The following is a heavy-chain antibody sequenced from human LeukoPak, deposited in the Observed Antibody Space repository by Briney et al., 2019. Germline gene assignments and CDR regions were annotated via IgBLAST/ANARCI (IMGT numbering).Heavy chain of an antibody. D-gene: IGHD3-3*01. Sequence: ASVKVSCKASGYTFTSYYMHWVRQAPGQGLEWMGWINPNSGGTNYAQKFQGRVTMTRDTSISTAYMELSRLRSDDTAVYYCASGYDFWSGYYPDGMDVWGQGTTVTVSS. J-gene: IGHJ6*02. CDR2: INPNSGGT. CDR1: GYTFTSYY. V-gene: IGHV1-2*02. CDR3: ASGYDFWSGYYPDGMDV.